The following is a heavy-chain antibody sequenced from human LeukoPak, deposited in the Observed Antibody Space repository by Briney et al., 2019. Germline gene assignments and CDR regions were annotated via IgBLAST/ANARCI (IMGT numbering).Heavy chain of an antibody. V-gene: IGHV4-39*07. Sequence: SETLSLTCTVSGDSIISSSYYWGWIRQPPGKGLECIGSIYYSGSTYYNPSLKSRVTISVDTSKNQFSLKLNSVTAADTAVYYCSRVARVAARPNWFDPWGQGTLVTVSS. CDR2: IYYSGST. D-gene: IGHD6-6*01. CDR1: GDSIISSSYY. J-gene: IGHJ5*02. CDR3: SRVARVAARPNWFDP.